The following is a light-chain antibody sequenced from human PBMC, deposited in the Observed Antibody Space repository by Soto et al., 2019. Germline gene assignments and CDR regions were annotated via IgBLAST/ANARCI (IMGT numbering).Light chain of an antibody. Sequence: EIVLTQSPGTLSLSPGERATLSCRGSQSISSSYLAWYQQKPGQAPRLLIYAASSRATGIPDRFSGSGSGTDFTLTISRLEPEDFAVYYCQQYGSSPWTFGQGTKVEIK. V-gene: IGKV3-20*01. CDR1: QSISSSY. CDR2: AAS. CDR3: QQYGSSPWT. J-gene: IGKJ1*01.